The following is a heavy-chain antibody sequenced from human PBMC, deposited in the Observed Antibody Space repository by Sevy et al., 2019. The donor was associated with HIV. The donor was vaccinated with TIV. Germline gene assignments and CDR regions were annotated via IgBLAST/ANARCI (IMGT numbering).Heavy chain of an antibody. CDR3: ARDIVIRGNYPGGYYYYGMDV. J-gene: IGHJ6*02. Sequence: SETLSLTCTVSGGSVSSGSYYWSWIRQPPGKGLEWTGYIYYSGSTNYNPSLKSRVTISVDTSKNQFSLKLSSVTAADTAVYYCARDIVIRGNYPGGYYYYGMDVWGQGTTVTVSS. CDR1: GGSVSSGSYY. CDR2: IYYSGST. D-gene: IGHD1-7*01. V-gene: IGHV4-61*01.